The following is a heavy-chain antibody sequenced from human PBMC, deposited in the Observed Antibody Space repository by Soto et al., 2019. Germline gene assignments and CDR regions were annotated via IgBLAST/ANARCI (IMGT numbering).Heavy chain of an antibody. Sequence: HVHLVQSGAEVKKPGASVKVSCKASGYTFTRNHMHWVRQAPGQGLEWMGFINVATGNTRSSRKFQGRLILTRDTSANTTHLDLSGLTTEDSAVYYCARDGYFASLAATDYWGQGTPLTVSS. CDR2: INVATGNT. J-gene: IGHJ4*02. V-gene: IGHV1-3*01. CDR1: GYTFTRNH. D-gene: IGHD6-25*01. CDR3: ARDGYFASLAATDY.